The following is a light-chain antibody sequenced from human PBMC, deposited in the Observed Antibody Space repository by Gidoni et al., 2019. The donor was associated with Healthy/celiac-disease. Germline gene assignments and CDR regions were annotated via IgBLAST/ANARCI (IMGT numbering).Light chain of an antibody. CDR2: AAS. CDR1: QGISSY. J-gene: IGKJ2*01. CDR3: QQYYSYPPYT. V-gene: IGKV1-8*01. Sequence: AIRMTQSPSSFSASPGDRVTITCRASQGISSYLAWYQQKPGKAPKLLIYAASTLQSGVPSRFSGSGSGTDFTLTISCLQSEDFATYYCQQYYSYPPYTFGQGTKLEIK.